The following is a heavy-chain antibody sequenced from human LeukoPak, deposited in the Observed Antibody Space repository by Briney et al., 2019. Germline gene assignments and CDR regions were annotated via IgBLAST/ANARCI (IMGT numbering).Heavy chain of an antibody. CDR1: GFTFSSYA. CDR2: ISGSGGST. J-gene: IGHJ6*03. V-gene: IGHV3-23*01. Sequence: GGSLRLPCAASGFTFSSYAMSWVRQAPGKGLEWVSAISGSGGSTYYADSVKGRFTISRDNSKNTLYLQMNSLRAEDTAVYYCAKVGIYYYDSSGYPHYYYMDVWGKGTTVTISS. D-gene: IGHD3-22*01. CDR3: AKVGIYYYDSSGYPHYYYMDV.